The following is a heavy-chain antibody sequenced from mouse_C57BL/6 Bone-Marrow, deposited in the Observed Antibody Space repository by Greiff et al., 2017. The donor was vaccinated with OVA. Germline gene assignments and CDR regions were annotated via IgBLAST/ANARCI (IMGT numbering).Heavy chain of an antibody. Sequence: VQLKESGAELVRPGASVKLSCTASGFTIKDDYMHWVKQRPEQGLEWIGWIDPENGDTEYASKFQGKATITADTSSITADLQLSSLTSEDTAGYYCTTNGYYVLFAYWGKGTLVTVSA. D-gene: IGHD2-3*01. CDR1: GFTIKDDY. CDR3: TTNGYYVLFAY. V-gene: IGHV14-4*01. J-gene: IGHJ3*01. CDR2: IDPENGDT.